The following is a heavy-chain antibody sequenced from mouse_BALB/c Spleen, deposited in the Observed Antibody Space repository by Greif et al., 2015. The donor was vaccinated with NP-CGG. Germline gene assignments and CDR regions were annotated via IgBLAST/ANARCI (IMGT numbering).Heavy chain of an antibody. V-gene: IGHV7-3*02. J-gene: IGHJ3*01. Sequence: EVQGVESGGGLVQPGGSLRLSCATSGFTFTDYYMSWVRQPPGKALEWLGFIRNKANGYTTEYSASVKGWFTISRDNSQSILYLQMNTLRAEDSATYYCARGDGYYWFAYWGQGTLVTVSA. CDR3: ARGDGYYWFAY. CDR2: IRNKANGYTT. CDR1: GFTFTDYY. D-gene: IGHD2-3*01.